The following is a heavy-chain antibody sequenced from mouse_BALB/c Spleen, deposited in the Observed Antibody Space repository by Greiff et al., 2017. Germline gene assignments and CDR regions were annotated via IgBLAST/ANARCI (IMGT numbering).Heavy chain of an antibody. D-gene: IGHD2-3*01. CDR2: IFPGTGTT. J-gene: IGHJ2*01. Sequence: QVQLQQSGAELVKPGASVKLSCKTSGYTFTSYWIQWVKQRPGQGLGWIGEIFPGTGTTYYNEKFKGKATLTIDTSSSTAYMQLSSLTSEDSAVYFCARWDDGYYYFDYWGQGTTLTVSS. V-gene: IGHV1S132*01. CDR1: GYTFTSYW. CDR3: ARWDDGYYYFDY.